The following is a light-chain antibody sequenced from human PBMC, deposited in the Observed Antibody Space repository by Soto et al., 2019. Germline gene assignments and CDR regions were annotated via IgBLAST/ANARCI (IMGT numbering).Light chain of an antibody. V-gene: IGKV3D-15*01. CDR3: KPDNNLPLWT. Sequence: ERATLSCRASQSVRNNYLAWYQQRPGQAPRLLNSAASSRATGIPNRCSGSGYGTEFNLTSSSLHSEDFAVYYCKPDNNLPLWT. CDR2: AAS. CDR1: QSVRNN. J-gene: IGKJ1*01.